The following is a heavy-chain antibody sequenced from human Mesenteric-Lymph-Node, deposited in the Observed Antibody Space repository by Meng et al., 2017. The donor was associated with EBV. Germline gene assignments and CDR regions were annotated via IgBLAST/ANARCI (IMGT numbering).Heavy chain of an antibody. D-gene: IGHD1-7*01. CDR2: TYYRSKWYN. CDR3: ASSRPLAGNWNYHY. Sequence: QVQLQQSGPGLVKPSXTLSLTCAXSWDSVSSNSAAWNWIRQSPSRGLEWLGRTYYRSKWYNDYAVSVKSRITINPDTSKNQFSLQLNSVTPEDTAVYYCASSRPLAGNWNYHYWGQGTLVTVSS. V-gene: IGHV6-1*01. CDR1: WDSVSSNSAA. J-gene: IGHJ4*02.